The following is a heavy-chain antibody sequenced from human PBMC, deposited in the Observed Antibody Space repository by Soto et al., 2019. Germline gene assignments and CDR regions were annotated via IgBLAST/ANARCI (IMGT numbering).Heavy chain of an antibody. CDR2: IYHSGST. CDR1: GVSISSSNW. CDR3: ASSKIGGEYCISTSCYLHNYYYYGMDV. Sequence: SETLSLTCAVSGVSISSSNWWSWVRQPPGKGLEWIGEIYHSGSTNYNPSLKSRVTISVDKSKNQFSLKLSSVTAADTAVYYCASSKIGGEYCISTSCYLHNYYYYGMDVWGQGTTVTVSS. J-gene: IGHJ6*02. V-gene: IGHV4-4*02. D-gene: IGHD2-2*01.